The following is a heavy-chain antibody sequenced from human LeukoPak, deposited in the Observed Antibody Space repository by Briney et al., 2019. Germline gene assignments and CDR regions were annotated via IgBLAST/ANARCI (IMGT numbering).Heavy chain of an antibody. CDR2: IYYSGST. Sequence: SETLSLTCTVSGGSISSYYWSWIRQPPGKGLEWIGYIYYSGSTYYNPSLKSRVTISVDTSKNQFSLKLSSVTAADTAVYYCARKVIAAAGPYYYYGMDVWGQGTTVTVSS. V-gene: IGHV4-59*12. CDR3: ARKVIAAAGPYYYYGMDV. D-gene: IGHD6-13*01. CDR1: GGSISSYY. J-gene: IGHJ6*02.